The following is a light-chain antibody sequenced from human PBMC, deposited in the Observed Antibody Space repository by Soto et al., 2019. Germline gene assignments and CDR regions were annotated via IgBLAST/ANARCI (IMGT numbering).Light chain of an antibody. Sequence: EIVLTQSPGTLSLSPGKRATLSCRASRSISSSYLAWYQQRPGQAPRLLIYGASSRATGIPDRFSGSGSGTEFTLTISRLEPEDFAVYYCQQYGSSSWTFGQGTKV. CDR1: RSISSSY. CDR2: GAS. V-gene: IGKV3-20*01. CDR3: QQYGSSSWT. J-gene: IGKJ1*01.